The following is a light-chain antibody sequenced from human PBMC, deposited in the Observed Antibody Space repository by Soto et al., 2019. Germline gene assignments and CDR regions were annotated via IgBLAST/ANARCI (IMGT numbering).Light chain of an antibody. J-gene: IGKJ1*01. Sequence: EIVLTQSPATLSLSPGERATLSCRASQSVSSYLAWYQQKPGQAPRLLIYDASTRATGIPARFSGSGSGTDFTLTITSLEPEDFAVYYCQQYNNWLWTFGQGTKVDIK. CDR2: DAS. CDR1: QSVSSY. CDR3: QQYNNWLWT. V-gene: IGKV3-11*01.